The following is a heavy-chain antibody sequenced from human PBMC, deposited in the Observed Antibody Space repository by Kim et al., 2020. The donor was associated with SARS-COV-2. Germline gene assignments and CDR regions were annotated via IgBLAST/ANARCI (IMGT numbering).Heavy chain of an antibody. CDR2: INHSGST. CDR1: GGSFSGYY. D-gene: IGHD1-26*01. Sequence: SETLSLTCAVYGGSFSGYYWSWIRQPPGKGLEWIGEINHSGSTNYNPSLQSRVTISVDTSKNQFSLKLSSVTAADTAVYYCARAHHSGSYYNYYYYMDV. J-gene: IGHJ6*03. V-gene: IGHV4-34*01. CDR3: ARAHHSGSYYNYYYYMDV.